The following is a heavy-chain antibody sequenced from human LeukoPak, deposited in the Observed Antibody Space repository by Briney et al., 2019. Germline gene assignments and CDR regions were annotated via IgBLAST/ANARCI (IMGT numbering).Heavy chain of an antibody. J-gene: IGHJ3*02. CDR1: GFTFSSYG. CDR3: ARGLPAAMGGDAFDI. Sequence: GRSLRLSCAASGFTFSSYGMHWVRQAPGKGLEWVAVISYDGSNKYYADSVKGRFTISRDNSKNTLYLQMNSLRAEDTAVYYCARGLPAAMGGDAFDIWGQGTMVTVSS. V-gene: IGHV3-30*03. D-gene: IGHD2-2*01. CDR2: ISYDGSNK.